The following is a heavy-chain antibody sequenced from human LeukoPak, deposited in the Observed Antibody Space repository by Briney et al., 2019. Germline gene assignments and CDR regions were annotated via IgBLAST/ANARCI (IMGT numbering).Heavy chain of an antibody. Sequence: ASVKVSCRVSGYTLTGLSMHWVRQAPGKGLEWMGGFDPEDGETIYAQKFQGRVTMTEDTSTDTAYMELSSLTSKATAVYHCATSFRYTGYGYFFDFWGQGTLVTVSS. CDR2: FDPEDGET. CDR3: ATSFRYTGYGYFFDF. CDR1: GYTLTGLS. V-gene: IGHV1-24*01. D-gene: IGHD5-12*01. J-gene: IGHJ4*02.